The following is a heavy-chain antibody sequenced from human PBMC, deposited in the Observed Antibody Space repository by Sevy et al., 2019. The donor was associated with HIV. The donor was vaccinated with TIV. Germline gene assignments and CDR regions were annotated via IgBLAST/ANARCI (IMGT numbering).Heavy chain of an antibody. CDR1: GFTFSDYW. Sequence: GGSLRLSCATSGFTFSDYWMTWVRQAPGKGLEWVAFMKHDGSEKSYVDSVKGRFTISRDNAKKSLDLQMNSLRVEDTAVYYCVGAGVGACFDYWGQGTLVTVSS. J-gene: IGHJ4*02. CDR2: MKHDGSEK. V-gene: IGHV3-7*03. D-gene: IGHD1-26*01. CDR3: VGAGVGACFDY.